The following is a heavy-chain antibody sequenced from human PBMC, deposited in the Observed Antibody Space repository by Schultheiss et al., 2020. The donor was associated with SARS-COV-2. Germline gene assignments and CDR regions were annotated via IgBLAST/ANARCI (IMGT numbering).Heavy chain of an antibody. D-gene: IGHD4-17*01. J-gene: IGHJ4*02. CDR2: IYYSGST. V-gene: IGHV4-59*08. Sequence: SETLSLTCTVSGGSISSYYWSWIPQPAGKGLEWIGYIYYSGSTNYNPSLKSRVTISADTSKNQFSLKLSSVTAADTAVYYCARHSAVTSELDYWGQGTLVTVSS. CDR1: GGSISSYY. CDR3: ARHSAVTSELDY.